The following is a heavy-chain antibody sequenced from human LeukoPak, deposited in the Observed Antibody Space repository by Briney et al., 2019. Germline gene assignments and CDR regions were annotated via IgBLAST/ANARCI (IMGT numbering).Heavy chain of an antibody. D-gene: IGHD1-26*01. CDR2: VYYTGNT. J-gene: IGHJ5*02. V-gene: IGHV4-59*01. CDR3: ARDRYSGTYYGPGGWFDP. Sequence: SETLSLTCTVSDGSINNYYWSWIRQPPGKGLEWIGYVYYTGNTNYSPSLKSRVSISVDTSKNQFSLKLTSVTAADTAVYYCARDRYSGTYYGPGGWFDPWGQGTLVTVSS. CDR1: DGSINNYY.